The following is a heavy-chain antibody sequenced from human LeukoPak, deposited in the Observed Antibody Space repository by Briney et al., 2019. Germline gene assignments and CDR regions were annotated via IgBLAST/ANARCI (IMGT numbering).Heavy chain of an antibody. V-gene: IGHV3-7*01. J-gene: IGHJ3*02. D-gene: IGHD3-10*01. CDR2: IKQDGSEK. CDR1: GFTFSSYA. Sequence: GGSLRLSCAASGFTFSSYAMSWVRQAPGKGLEWVANIKQDGSEKYYVDSVKGRFTISRDNAKNSLYLQMNSLRAEDTAVYYCAREVSRNTYYYGSGSVGNDAFDIWGQGTMVTVSS. CDR3: AREVSRNTYYYGSGSVGNDAFDI.